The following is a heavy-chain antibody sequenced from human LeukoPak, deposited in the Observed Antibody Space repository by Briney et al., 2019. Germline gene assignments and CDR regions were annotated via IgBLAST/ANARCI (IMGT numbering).Heavy chain of an antibody. Sequence: PSETLSLTCAVYGGSFGGYYWSWIRQPPGKGLEWIGEINHSGSTNYNPSLKSRVTISVDTSKNQFSLKLSSVTAADTAVYYCAREGGGSYGDDAFDIWGQGTMVTVSS. CDR3: AREGGGSYGDDAFDI. CDR1: GGSFGGYY. J-gene: IGHJ3*02. CDR2: INHSGST. V-gene: IGHV4-34*01. D-gene: IGHD1-26*01.